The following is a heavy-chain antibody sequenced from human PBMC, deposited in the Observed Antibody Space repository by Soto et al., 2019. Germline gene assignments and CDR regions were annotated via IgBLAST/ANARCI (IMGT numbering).Heavy chain of an antibody. CDR3: ARDIGYYDSRGYYSYFDY. CDR1: GGSISPYY. Sequence: SETLSLTCTVSGGSISPYYWSWIRQPPGKGQEWIGYIYYSGSTSYNPSLKSRVTISIDTSKNQFSLKLGSVTAADTAVYYCARDIGYYDSRGYYSYFDYWGQGTLVTVSS. D-gene: IGHD3-22*01. V-gene: IGHV4-59*01. J-gene: IGHJ4*02. CDR2: IYYSGST.